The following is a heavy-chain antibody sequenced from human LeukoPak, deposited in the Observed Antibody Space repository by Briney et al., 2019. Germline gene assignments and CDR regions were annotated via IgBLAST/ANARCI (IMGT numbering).Heavy chain of an antibody. CDR3: ARHGRLGDDFWSGYYRVPFDY. D-gene: IGHD3-3*01. Sequence: PSETLSLTCTVSGGSISSSSYYWGWIRQPPGKGLEWIGSIYYSGSTYYNPSLKSRVTISVDTSKNQFSLKLSSVTAADTAVYYCARHGRLGDDFWSGYYRVPFDYWGQGTLVTVSS. CDR2: IYYSGST. V-gene: IGHV4-39*01. J-gene: IGHJ4*02. CDR1: GGSISSSSYY.